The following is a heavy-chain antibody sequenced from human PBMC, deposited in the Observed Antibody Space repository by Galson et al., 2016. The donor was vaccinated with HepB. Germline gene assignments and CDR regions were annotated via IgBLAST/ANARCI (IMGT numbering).Heavy chain of an antibody. Sequence: SLRLSCAASGFTFSRHAMSWVRQAPGKGLEWLALISYDGIKKYYADSVKGRFTISRDNAKNTLYLQMNSLRTEDTATYYCARDPSGITLIVVAMGYYYGLDVWGQGTTVTVS. CDR1: GFTFSRHA. J-gene: IGHJ6*02. CDR2: ISYDGIKK. D-gene: IGHD3-22*01. CDR3: ARDPSGITLIVVAMGYYYGLDV. V-gene: IGHV3-30-3*01.